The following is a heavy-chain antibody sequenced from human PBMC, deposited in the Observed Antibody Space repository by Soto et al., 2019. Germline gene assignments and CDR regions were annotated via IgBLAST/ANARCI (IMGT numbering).Heavy chain of an antibody. Sequence: GGSLRLSCAASGFTFSSYWMHWVRQAPGKGLEWVSSISSSSSYIYYADSVKGRFTISRDNAKNSLYSQMNSLRAEDTAFYYCARDHDEDFGYDLDYFDYWGQGTLVTVSS. CDR3: ARDHDEDFGYDLDYFDY. CDR1: GFTFSSYW. D-gene: IGHD5-12*01. V-gene: IGHV3-21*04. J-gene: IGHJ4*02. CDR2: ISSSSSYI.